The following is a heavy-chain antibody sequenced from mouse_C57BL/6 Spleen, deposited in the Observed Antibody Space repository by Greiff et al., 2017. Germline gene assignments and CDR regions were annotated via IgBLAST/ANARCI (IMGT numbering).Heavy chain of an antibody. CDR1: GFNITGYD. Sequence: VQLQQSGPELVRPGASVKLSCTASGFNITGYDIHWVKQRPEQGLEWIGWIYPGDGCTEYTAKFQGKATLTADPSSSTAYLQLHSLTSGYSAVYYCANSMNTCYYYFDDWGQGTTLTVSA. J-gene: IGHJ2*01. V-gene: IGHV14-1*01. CDR3: ANSMNTCYYYFDD. CDR2: IYPGDGCT. D-gene: IGHD1-1*01.